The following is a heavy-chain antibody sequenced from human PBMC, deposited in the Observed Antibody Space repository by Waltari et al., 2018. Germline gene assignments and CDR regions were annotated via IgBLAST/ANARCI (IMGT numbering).Heavy chain of an antibody. CDR1: GYTFTGYY. V-gene: IGHV1-2*06. CDR3: ARFSGYSSAWSFDH. J-gene: IGHJ4*02. D-gene: IGHD6-19*01. Sequence: QVQGVQSGAEVKEPGASVNVSCKASGYTFTGYYMPWRRQAPGQGLEWMVRIKPKSGGTNYAKKFQCRVTMTRDTSISTAYMELSRLRSDDTAVYYCARFSGYSSAWSFDHWGQGTQVSVSS. CDR2: IKPKSGGT.